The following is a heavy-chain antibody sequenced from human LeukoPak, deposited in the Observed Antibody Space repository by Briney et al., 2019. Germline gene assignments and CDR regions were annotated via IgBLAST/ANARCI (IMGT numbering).Heavy chain of an antibody. CDR1: GFTFSNHG. J-gene: IGHJ4*02. CDR3: AKGLGVVIDFLVFDN. V-gene: IGHV3-23*01. CDR2: VSPPGGGT. Sequence: GGSLRLSCAASGFTFSNHGMNWVRQAPGKGLEWLSGVSPPGGGTYYADSVKGRFTFSRDNSKNTLYLQMNSLRAEDTAIYYCAKGLGVVIDFLVFDNWGQGTLVTVSS. D-gene: IGHD3-3*01.